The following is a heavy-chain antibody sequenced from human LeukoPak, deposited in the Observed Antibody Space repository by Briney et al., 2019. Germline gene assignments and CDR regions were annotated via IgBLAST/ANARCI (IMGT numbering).Heavy chain of an antibody. Sequence: PGGSLRLSCTASGFTFGDYAMSWFRQAPGKGLEWVGFIRSEAYGGTTEYAASVKGRFTISRDDSKSIAYLQMNSLKTEDTAVYYCTRQVVPAAIGWFDPWGQGTLVTVSS. CDR1: GFTFGDYA. J-gene: IGHJ5*02. CDR2: IRSEAYGGTT. V-gene: IGHV3-49*03. D-gene: IGHD2-2*01. CDR3: TRQVVPAAIGWFDP.